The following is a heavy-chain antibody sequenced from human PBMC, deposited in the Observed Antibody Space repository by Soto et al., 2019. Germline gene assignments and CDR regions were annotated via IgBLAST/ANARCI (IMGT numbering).Heavy chain of an antibody. V-gene: IGHV3-30*18. CDR3: AKEIIAGSGSWDFDN. Sequence: QVQLVESGGGVVQPGRSLRLSCVASGFTFSSYGMSWVRQAPGKGLEWVAIISYDGSLKYYGDSVKGRFTISRDNSRNALYLQMNSLRAEDTAVYYWAKEIIAGSGSWDFDNWGQGTLVTVSS. D-gene: IGHD6-19*01. CDR2: ISYDGSLK. J-gene: IGHJ4*02. CDR1: GFTFSSYG.